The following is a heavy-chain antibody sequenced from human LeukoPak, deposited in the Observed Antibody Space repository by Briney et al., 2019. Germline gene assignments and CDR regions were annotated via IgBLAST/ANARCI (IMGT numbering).Heavy chain of an antibody. J-gene: IGHJ4*02. V-gene: IGHV3-11*01. CDR1: GFTFSDYY. CDR2: ISSSGSTI. CDR3: AHGAMYQLDY. D-gene: IGHD2-2*01. Sequence: GGSLRLSCAASGFTFSDYYMSWLRQAPGKGLEWVSYISSSGSTIYYADSVKGRFTISGDNSRNTLFLQMNSLRAEDTAVYYCAHGAMYQLDYWGQGTLVTVSS.